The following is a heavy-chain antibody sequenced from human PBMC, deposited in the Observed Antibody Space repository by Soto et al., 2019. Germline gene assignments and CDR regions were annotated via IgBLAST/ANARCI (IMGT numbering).Heavy chain of an antibody. CDR1: GGSISSYY. CDR2: IYYSGST. V-gene: IGHV4-59*08. Sequence: SETLSLTCTVSGGSISSYYWSWIRQPPGKGLEWIGYIYYSGSTNYNPSLKSRVTISVDTSKNQFSLKLSSVTTADTAVYYCARLAGTLPYYYYGMDVWGQGTTVTV. D-gene: IGHD6-13*01. J-gene: IGHJ6*02. CDR3: ARLAGTLPYYYYGMDV.